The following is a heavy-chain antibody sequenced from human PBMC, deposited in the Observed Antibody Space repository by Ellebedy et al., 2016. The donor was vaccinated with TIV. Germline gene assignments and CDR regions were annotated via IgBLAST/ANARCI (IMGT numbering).Heavy chain of an antibody. V-gene: IGHV3-30*03. CDR1: GFTFSSHG. J-gene: IGHJ4*02. CDR3: ARGASLYGDYVFDY. Sequence: PGGSLRLSCEASGFTFSSHGMNWVRQAPGKGLEWVAVISYEGSDKYYVDSVKGRFTISRDNSKNTVYLQMTSLRAEDTAVYYCARGASLYGDYVFDYWGQGTLVTVSS. D-gene: IGHD4-17*01. CDR2: ISYEGSDK.